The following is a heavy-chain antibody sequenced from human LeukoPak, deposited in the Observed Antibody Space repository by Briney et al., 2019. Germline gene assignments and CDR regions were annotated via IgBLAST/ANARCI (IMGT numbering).Heavy chain of an antibody. CDR3: AKDARSGWNFDY. CDR2: IRDRAHGGTT. J-gene: IGHJ4*02. CDR1: GFTFGDYA. Sequence: GGSLRLSCATSGFTFGDYAISWFRQAPGKGLEWVSFIRDRAHGGTTEYAASVKGRFTISKDDSNSIVHLQMNSLRAEDTAVYYCAKDARSGWNFDYWGQGTLVTVS. D-gene: IGHD6-19*01. V-gene: IGHV3-49*03.